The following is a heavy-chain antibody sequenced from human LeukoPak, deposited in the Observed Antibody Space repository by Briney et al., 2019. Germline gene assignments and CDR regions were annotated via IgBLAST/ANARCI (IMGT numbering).Heavy chain of an antibody. CDR3: ARFVGLSSITTPGWFDP. Sequence: GGSLRLSCAASGFTFNSYAMSWVRQAPGKGLEWVSTVTGSGGDTYYADSVKGRFTISRDNAKNSLYLQMNSLRAEDTAVYYCARFVGLSSITTPGWFDPWGQGTLVTVSS. CDR2: VTGSGGDT. J-gene: IGHJ5*02. D-gene: IGHD1-1*01. V-gene: IGHV3-23*01. CDR1: GFTFNSYA.